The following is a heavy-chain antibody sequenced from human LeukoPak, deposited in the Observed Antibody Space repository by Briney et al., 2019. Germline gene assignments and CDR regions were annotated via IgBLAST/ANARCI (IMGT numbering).Heavy chain of an antibody. CDR3: ARIAVAGTRVIDY. Sequence: SETLSLTCTVSSGSISSSRYYWGWIRQPPGKGLDWIGSISYSGSTYYNPSLKSRVTISVDTSKNQFSLKLSSVTAADTAVYCCARIAVAGTRVIDYWGQGTLVTVSS. CDR1: SGSISSSRYY. D-gene: IGHD6-19*01. V-gene: IGHV4-39*01. CDR2: ISYSGST. J-gene: IGHJ4*02.